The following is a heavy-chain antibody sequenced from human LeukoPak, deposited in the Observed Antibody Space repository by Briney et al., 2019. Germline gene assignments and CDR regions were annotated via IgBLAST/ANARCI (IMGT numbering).Heavy chain of an antibody. D-gene: IGHD3-10*01. J-gene: IGHJ4*02. CDR1: GYTFTSYD. CDR3: ARRFTTGSDY. CDR2: MNPNSGNT. V-gene: IGHV1-8*01. Sequence: ASVTVSFTASGYTFTSYDISWVRQAPGQGFEWMGWMNPNSGNTGYAQKFQGRVTMTRNTSISTAYMELSSLRSEDTAVYYCARRFTTGSDYWGQGTLVTVSS.